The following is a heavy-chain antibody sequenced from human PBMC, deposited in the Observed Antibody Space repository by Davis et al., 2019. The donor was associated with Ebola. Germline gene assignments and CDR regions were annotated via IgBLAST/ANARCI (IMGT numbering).Heavy chain of an antibody. CDR3: ARAYSSGWYYFDY. Sequence: SETLSLTCAVYGGSFSGYYWTWIRQPPGKGLEWIGEINHSGSTNYNPSLKSRLIISVDTSKNQFSLKLSSVTAADTAVYYCARAYSSGWYYFDYWGQGTLVTVSS. CDR2: INHSGST. D-gene: IGHD6-19*01. CDR1: GGSFSGYY. J-gene: IGHJ4*02. V-gene: IGHV4-34*01.